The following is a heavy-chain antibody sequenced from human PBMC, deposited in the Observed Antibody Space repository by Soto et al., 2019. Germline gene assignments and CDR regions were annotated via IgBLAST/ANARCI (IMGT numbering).Heavy chain of an antibody. J-gene: IGHJ4*02. V-gene: IGHV3-7*03. CDR2: INQDGSER. CDR3: AVYGYGVSAAAY. Sequence: WGSLPLCCACPVLTFRNEWLIWLGQAPGKGLEWVANINQDGSERYYVDSVRGRFTISRDNVENSLYLQLNSLRPEDTAVYYCAVYGYGVSAAAYWGQGTMFTVSS. CDR1: VLTFRNEW. D-gene: IGHD4-17*01.